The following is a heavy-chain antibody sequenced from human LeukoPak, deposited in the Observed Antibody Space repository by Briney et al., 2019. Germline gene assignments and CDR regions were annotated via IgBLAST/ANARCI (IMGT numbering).Heavy chain of an antibody. Sequence: SETLSLTCTVSGGSISIISYYWGWIRQPPGKGLEWIGSMYYSGSTYYTPSLKSRVTISVDTSKNQFSLKLSSVTAADTAMYYCAREYDRDGPSSDAFDIWGQGTMVTVSS. CDR2: MYYSGST. D-gene: IGHD5-24*01. J-gene: IGHJ3*02. V-gene: IGHV4-39*07. CDR1: GGSISIISYY. CDR3: AREYDRDGPSSDAFDI.